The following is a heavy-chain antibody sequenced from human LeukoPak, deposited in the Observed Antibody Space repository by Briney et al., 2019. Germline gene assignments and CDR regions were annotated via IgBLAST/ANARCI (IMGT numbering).Heavy chain of an antibody. V-gene: IGHV3-7*01. CDR3: ARDSGYDSLDY. CDR2: IKQDGSEK. D-gene: IGHD5-12*01. CDR1: GFTFSSNS. J-gene: IGHJ4*02. Sequence: GGSLRLSCAASGFTFSSNSMSWVRQAPGKGLEWVANIKQDGSEKYYVDSVKGRFTISRDNAKNSLYLQMNSLRAEDTAVYYCARDSGYDSLDYWGQETLVTVSS.